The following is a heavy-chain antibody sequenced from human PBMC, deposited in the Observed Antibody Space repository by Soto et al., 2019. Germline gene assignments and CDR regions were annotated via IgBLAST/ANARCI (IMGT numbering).Heavy chain of an antibody. Sequence: GESLKISCKGSGYSFTSYWIGWVRQMPGKGLEWMGIIYPGDSDTRYSPSFQGQVTISADKSISTAYLQWSSLKASDTAMYYCARRGIAAAGIGYYYGMDVWGQRTTVTVSS. J-gene: IGHJ6*02. V-gene: IGHV5-51*01. CDR1: GYSFTSYW. D-gene: IGHD6-13*01. CDR2: IYPGDSDT. CDR3: ARRGIAAAGIGYYYGMDV.